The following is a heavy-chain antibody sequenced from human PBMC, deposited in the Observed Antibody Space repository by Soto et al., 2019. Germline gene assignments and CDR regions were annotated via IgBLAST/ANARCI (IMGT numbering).Heavy chain of an antibody. CDR3: ARSHQLPRGFDY. J-gene: IGHJ4*02. CDR1: GGTFSSYT. V-gene: IGHV1-69*02. CDR2: IIPILGIA. D-gene: IGHD2-2*01. Sequence: QVQLVQSGAEVKKPGSSVKVSCKASGGTFSSYTISWVRQAPGQGLEWMGRIIPILGIANYAQKFQGRVTVTEDKSTSTAYMELSSLRSEDTAVYSCARSHQLPRGFDYWGQGTLVTVSS.